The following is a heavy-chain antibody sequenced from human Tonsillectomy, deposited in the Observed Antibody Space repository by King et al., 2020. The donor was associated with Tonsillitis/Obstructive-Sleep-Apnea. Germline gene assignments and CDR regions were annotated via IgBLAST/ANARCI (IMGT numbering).Heavy chain of an antibody. Sequence: VQLVESGGGVVQPGRSLTLSCVASGFSFDFYGMHWVRHALGRGLHWVSGIWYYGSVIQYADAVQGRLTISRDTAKNPVYLQMTNVRGEDTAVYYCARDKSTTTSGFDYWGQGTPVTVSS. CDR1: GFSFDFYG. D-gene: IGHD1-1*01. J-gene: IGHJ4*02. CDR3: ARDKSTTTSGFDY. CDR2: IWYYGSVI. V-gene: IGHV3-33*01.